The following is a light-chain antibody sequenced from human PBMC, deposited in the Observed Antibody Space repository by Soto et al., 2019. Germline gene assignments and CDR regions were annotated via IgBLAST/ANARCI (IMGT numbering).Light chain of an antibody. CDR2: DAS. CDR1: QRISTN. V-gene: IGKV3-15*01. Sequence: EIMMTRSPATLSVTPGERATLSCRASQRISTNLAWYQQKPGQAPRLLIYDASTRATGIPTRFRGSGSGTEFTLTISSLKSEDFVVYYCQQYNDWPGTFGQGTKVDIK. J-gene: IGKJ1*01. CDR3: QQYNDWPGT.